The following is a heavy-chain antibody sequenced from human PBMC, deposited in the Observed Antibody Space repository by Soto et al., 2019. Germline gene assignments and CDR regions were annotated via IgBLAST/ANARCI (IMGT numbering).Heavy chain of an antibody. CDR2: IYSGGST. J-gene: IGHJ4*02. CDR3: AGSYYYGSGSYLDY. D-gene: IGHD3-10*01. CDR1: GFTVSSNY. V-gene: IGHV3-66*01. Sequence: GGSLRLSCAASGFTVSSNYMSWVRQAPGKGLEWVSVIYSGGSTYYADSVKGRFTISRDNSKNTLYLQMNSLRAEDTAVYYCAGSYYYGSGSYLDYWGQGTLVTVS.